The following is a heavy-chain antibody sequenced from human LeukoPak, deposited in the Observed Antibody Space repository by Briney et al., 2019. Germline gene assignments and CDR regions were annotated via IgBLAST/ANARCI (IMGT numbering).Heavy chain of an antibody. D-gene: IGHD2-2*01. CDR2: IWYDGSNK. CDR1: GFTFSSYG. Sequence: PGGSLRLSCAASGFTFSSYGMPWVRQAPGKGLEWVAVIWYDGSNKYYADSVKGRFTISRDNSKNTLYLQMNSLRAEDTAVYYCARDPGVIVVVPAGHFDYWGQGTLVTVSS. CDR3: ARDPGVIVVVPAGHFDY. V-gene: IGHV3-33*01. J-gene: IGHJ4*02.